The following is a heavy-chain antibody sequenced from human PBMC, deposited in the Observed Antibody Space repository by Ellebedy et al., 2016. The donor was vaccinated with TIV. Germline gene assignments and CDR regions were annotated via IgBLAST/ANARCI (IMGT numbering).Heavy chain of an antibody. V-gene: IGHV3-48*01. J-gene: IGHJ4*02. D-gene: IGHD3-22*01. CDR3: ARVYDSIDY. CDR1: GFTFSAFS. Sequence: GESLKISCAASGFTFSAFSMNWVRQAPGKGLEWISYICGGTIYYAESVKGRFTISRDNAENSLYLQMNSLRAEDTAVYYCARVYDSIDYWGQGTLVTVSS. CDR2: ICGGTI.